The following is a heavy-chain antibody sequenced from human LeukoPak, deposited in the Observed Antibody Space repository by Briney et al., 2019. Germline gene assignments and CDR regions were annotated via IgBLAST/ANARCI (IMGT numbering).Heavy chain of an antibody. CDR1: GYSFTIYW. Sequence: GESLKISFKGSGYSFTIYWIGWVRQRPGKGLEWMGIIYPGDSDTRYSPSFQGQVTISADKSISTAYLQWSSLKASDTAMYYCARSAGTNFWSGFNNWFDPWGQGTLVTVSS. D-gene: IGHD3-3*01. CDR3: ARSAGTNFWSGFNNWFDP. CDR2: IYPGDSDT. J-gene: IGHJ5*02. V-gene: IGHV5-51*01.